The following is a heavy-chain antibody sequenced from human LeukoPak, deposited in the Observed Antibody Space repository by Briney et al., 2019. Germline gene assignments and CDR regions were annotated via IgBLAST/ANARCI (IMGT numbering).Heavy chain of an antibody. CDR3: AKEGSYGGHYLDY. Sequence: GGSPRLSCAASGFTFDDYAMHWVRQVPGKGLEWVSGISWNSGSIGYAESVKGRFTISRDSAKNSLYLQMNSLGAEDTALYYCAKEGSYGGHYLDYWGQGTLVTVSS. D-gene: IGHD3-10*01. V-gene: IGHV3-9*01. CDR1: GFTFDDYA. CDR2: ISWNSGSI. J-gene: IGHJ4*02.